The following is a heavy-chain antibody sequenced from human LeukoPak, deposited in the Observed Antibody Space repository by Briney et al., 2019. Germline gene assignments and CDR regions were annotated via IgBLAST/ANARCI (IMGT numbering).Heavy chain of an antibody. V-gene: IGHV5-51*01. J-gene: IGHJ4*02. D-gene: IGHD3-16*01. CDR1: GYRFTNYW. CDR3: ARQTDEGYNYDEGPAFDC. Sequence: GESLKFSCQASGYRFTNYWIAGVRQMPGEGLGLMGIIYPGGSDTTYGTAFQGHVAISADKSISTAYLQWNSLKASDTAVYYCARQTDEGYNYDEGPAFDCWGQGTLVTVSA. CDR2: IYPGGSDT.